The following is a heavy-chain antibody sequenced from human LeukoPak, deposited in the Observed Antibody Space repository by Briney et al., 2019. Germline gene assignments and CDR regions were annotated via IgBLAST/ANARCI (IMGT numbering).Heavy chain of an antibody. CDR2: IWYDGSNK. J-gene: IGHJ4*02. CDR3: AKGSLVGATTPFVY. D-gene: IGHD1-26*01. Sequence: PGRSLRLSCAASGSTFSSYGMHWVRQAPGKGLEWMAVIWYDGSNKYYADSVKGRFTISRDNSKNTLYLQMNSLRAEDTAVYYCAKGSLVGATTPFVYWGQGTLVTVSS. CDR1: GSTFSSYG. V-gene: IGHV3-33*06.